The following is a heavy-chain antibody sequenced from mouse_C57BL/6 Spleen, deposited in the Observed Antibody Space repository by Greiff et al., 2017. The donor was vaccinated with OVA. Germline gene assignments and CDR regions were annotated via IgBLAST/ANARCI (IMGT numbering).Heavy chain of an antibody. CDR1: GYTFTSYW. J-gene: IGHJ3*01. CDR2: IDPSDSET. Sequence: VQLQQPGAELVRPGSSVKLSCKASGYTFTSYWMHWVKQRPIQGLEWIGNIDPSDSETHYNQKFKDKATLTVDKSSSTAYMQLSSLTSEDSAVYYCARDYYGNYPAWFAYWGQGTLVTVSA. V-gene: IGHV1-52*01. CDR3: ARDYYGNYPAWFAY. D-gene: IGHD2-1*01.